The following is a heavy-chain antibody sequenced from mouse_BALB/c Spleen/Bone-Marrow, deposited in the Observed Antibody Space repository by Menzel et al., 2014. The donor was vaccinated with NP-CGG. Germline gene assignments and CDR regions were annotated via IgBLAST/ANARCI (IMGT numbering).Heavy chain of an antibody. CDR1: GYTFTSYY. Sequence: VQLQESGLELVKPGASVRISCKAAGYTFTSYYIRWVKQRPGQGLEWIGWIYPGNVNTKYNEKFKGKATLTADKSSSTAYIQLSSLTSEDSAVYFCAREANWNFDYWGQGTTLTVSS. CDR2: IYPGNVNT. D-gene: IGHD4-1*01. V-gene: IGHV1S56*01. J-gene: IGHJ2*01. CDR3: AREANWNFDY.